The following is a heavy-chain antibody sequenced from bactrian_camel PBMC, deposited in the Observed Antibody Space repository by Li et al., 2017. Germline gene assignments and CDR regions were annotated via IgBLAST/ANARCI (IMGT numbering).Heavy chain of an antibody. V-gene: IGHV3S53*01. CDR3: AAVRYGVTWYPLCRARSADFGY. J-gene: IGHJ6*01. D-gene: IGHD6*01. CDR2: IGMDGRT. CDR1: GYLYGNYY. Sequence: HVQLVESGGGSVQAGESLRLACVMSGYLYGNYYMAWFRQAPGKEREGVAAIGMDGRTSAADSVNGRFTISRDNANNTVNLMMNSLKPEDTAMYYCAAVRYGVTWYPLCRARSADFGYWGQGTQVTVS.